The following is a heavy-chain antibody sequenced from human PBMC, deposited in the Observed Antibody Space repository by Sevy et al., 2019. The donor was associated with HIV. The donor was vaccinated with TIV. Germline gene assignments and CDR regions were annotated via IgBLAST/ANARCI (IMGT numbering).Heavy chain of an antibody. J-gene: IGHJ4*02. CDR1: GFTLNSYW. CDR3: GRAIAAVGSF. D-gene: IGHD6-13*01. V-gene: IGHV3-7*01. Sequence: GGSLRLSCAASGFTLNSYWMSWVRQAPGKGLEWVANINQDGSVKYYVDSVKGRFTISRDNARNSLYLRMNSLRAEDTALYCCGRAIAAVGSFWGQGTLVTVSS. CDR2: INQDGSVK.